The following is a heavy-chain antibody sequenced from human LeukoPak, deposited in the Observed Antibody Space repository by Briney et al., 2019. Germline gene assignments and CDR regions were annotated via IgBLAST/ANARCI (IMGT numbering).Heavy chain of an antibody. J-gene: IGHJ5*02. CDR3: ARVRSYYYGSGSYRGWFDP. Sequence: ASVTVSCKASGYTFTGYYMHWVRQATGQGLEWMGWMNPNSGNTGYAKKFQGRVTMTRNTSISTAYMELSSLRSEDTAVYYCARVRSYYYGSGSYRGWFDPWGQGTLVTVSS. V-gene: IGHV1-8*02. CDR2: MNPNSGNT. D-gene: IGHD3-10*01. CDR1: GYTFTGYY.